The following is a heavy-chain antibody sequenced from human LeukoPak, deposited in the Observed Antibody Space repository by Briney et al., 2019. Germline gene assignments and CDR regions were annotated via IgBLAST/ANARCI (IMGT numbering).Heavy chain of an antibody. Sequence: GGSLRLSCAASGFTFDDYAMHWVRQAPGRGLEWVSGISWISRSIAYADSVKGRFTISRDNAKNSLYLQMNSLRAEDTAFYYCAKMGGNSPRYFGYWGQGTLVTVSS. V-gene: IGHV3-9*01. D-gene: IGHD4-23*01. CDR1: GFTFDDYA. CDR3: AKMGGNSPRYFGY. J-gene: IGHJ4*02. CDR2: ISWISRSI.